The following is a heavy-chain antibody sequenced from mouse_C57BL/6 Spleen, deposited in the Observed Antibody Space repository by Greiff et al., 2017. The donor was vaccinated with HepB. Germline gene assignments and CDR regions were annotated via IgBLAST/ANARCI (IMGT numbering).Heavy chain of an antibody. CDR1: GFTFSSYA. D-gene: IGHD3-2*02. V-gene: IGHV5-4*01. Sequence: EVKLVESGGGLVKPGGSLKLSCAASGFTFSSYAMSWVRQTPEKRLEWVATISDGGSYTYYPDNVKGRSTISRDNAKNNLYLQMSHLKSEDTAMYYCARELRNYFDYWGQGTTLTVSS. CDR2: ISDGGSYT. CDR3: ARELRNYFDY. J-gene: IGHJ2*01.